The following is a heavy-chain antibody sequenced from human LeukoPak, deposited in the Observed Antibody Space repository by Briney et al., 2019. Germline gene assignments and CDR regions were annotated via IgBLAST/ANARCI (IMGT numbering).Heavy chain of an antibody. J-gene: IGHJ4*02. CDR1: GFTFSSYS. D-gene: IGHD3-16*02. CDR2: IGSSSSTI. Sequence: GGSLRLSCAASGFTFSSYSMNWVRQAPGKGLEWVSYIGSSSSTIYYADSVKGRFTISRDNAKNSLYLQMNSLRAEDTAVYYCAKGITFGGVIAKYYFDYWGQGTLVTVSS. CDR3: AKGITFGGVIAKYYFDY. V-gene: IGHV3-48*01.